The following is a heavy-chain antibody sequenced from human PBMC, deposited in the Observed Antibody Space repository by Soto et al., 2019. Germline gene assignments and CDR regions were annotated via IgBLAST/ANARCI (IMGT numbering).Heavy chain of an antibody. V-gene: IGHV4-34*01. CDR1: GGSFSGHY. CDR2: INHSGST. D-gene: IGHD2-21*02. J-gene: IGHJ4*02. CDR3: ARQRTSVVTQAYFDD. Sequence: SETLSLTCAVYGGSFSGHYWSWIRQPPGKGLEWIGEINHSGSTNYNPSLKSRVTISVDTSKNQFSLKLRSVSAADTAVYYCARQRTSVVTQAYFDDWGQGSLVTVSS.